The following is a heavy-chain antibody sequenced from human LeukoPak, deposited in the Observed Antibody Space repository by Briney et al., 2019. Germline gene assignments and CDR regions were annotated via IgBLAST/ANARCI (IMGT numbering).Heavy chain of an antibody. CDR1: GFTFSSYS. D-gene: IGHD2-2*01. V-gene: IGHV3-21*01. Sequence: GGSLRLSCAASGFTFSSYSMNWVRQAPGKGLEWVSSISSSSCIYYADSVKGRFTISRDNAKNSLYLQMNSLRAEDTAVYYCARDLEGRVPAAIDYYYYGMDVWGQGTTVTVSS. J-gene: IGHJ6*02. CDR2: ISSSSCI. CDR3: ARDLEGRVPAAIDYYYYGMDV.